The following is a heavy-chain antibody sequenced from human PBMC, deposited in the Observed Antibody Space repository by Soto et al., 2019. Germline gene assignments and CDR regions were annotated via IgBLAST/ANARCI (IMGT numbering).Heavy chain of an antibody. V-gene: IGHV1-69*02. CDR3: ATNYGSRSTHFDY. CDR2: IIPMLGMS. CDR1: GDTFNFYT. Sequence: QVQLVQSGAEVKKPGSSVRVSCTASGDTFNFYTISWVRQVPGQGPEWMGRIIPMLGMSNYAQKFQGRVTIMADKSTSTVYMHLSGLTSEDTAVYYCATNYGSRSTHFDYWGQGTLVTVSS. J-gene: IGHJ4*02. D-gene: IGHD3-10*01.